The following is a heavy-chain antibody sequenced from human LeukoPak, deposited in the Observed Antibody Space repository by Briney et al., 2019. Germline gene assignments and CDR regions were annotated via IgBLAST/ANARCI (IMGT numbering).Heavy chain of an antibody. D-gene: IGHD6-13*01. V-gene: IGHV4-39*07. CDR1: GGSIGSSSYY. CDR3: ARDNQPYPGIAAAGDY. J-gene: IGHJ4*02. CDR2: IYYSGST. Sequence: SETLSLTCTVSGGSIGSSSYYWGWIRQPPGKGLEGIGSIYYSGSTFYNPSLKSRVTMSVDTSKNQFSLKLSSVTAADTAVYYCARDNQPYPGIAAAGDYWGQGTLVTVSS.